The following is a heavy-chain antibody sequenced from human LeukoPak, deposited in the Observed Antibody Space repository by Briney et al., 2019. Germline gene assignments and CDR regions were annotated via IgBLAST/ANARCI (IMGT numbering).Heavy chain of an antibody. V-gene: IGHV3-23*01. CDR1: GFTFSSYA. CDR3: AKASTPNRSGWLGSQN. D-gene: IGHD6-19*01. Sequence: GGSLRLSCAASGFTFSSYAMSWVRQAPGKGLEWVSVIGGGGLTTYYADSVEGRFTISRDNSKNTLYLQMNSLRLEDTAIYYCAKASTPNRSGWLGSQNWGQGTLVTVSS. CDR2: IGGGGLTT. J-gene: IGHJ1*01.